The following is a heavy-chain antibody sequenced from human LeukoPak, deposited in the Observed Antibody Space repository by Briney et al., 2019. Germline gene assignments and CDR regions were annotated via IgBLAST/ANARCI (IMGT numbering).Heavy chain of an antibody. V-gene: IGHV3-30*18. CDR2: ISYDGSNK. D-gene: IGHD1-26*01. CDR3: AKDRPGAAIDY. Sequence: GGSLRLSCAASGFTFSSYGMHWVRQAPGKGLEWVAVISYDGSNKYYADSVKGRFTISRDNSKNTLCLQMNSLRAEDTAVYYCAKDRPGAAIDYWGQGTLVTVSS. J-gene: IGHJ4*02. CDR1: GFTFSSYG.